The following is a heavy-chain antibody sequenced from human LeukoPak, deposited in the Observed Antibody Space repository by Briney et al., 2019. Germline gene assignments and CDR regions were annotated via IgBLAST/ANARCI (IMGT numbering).Heavy chain of an antibody. Sequence: GRSLRLSCAASGFTFSSYGMHWVRQAPGKGLECVAVISYDGTNKYYADSVKGRFTISRDNSKNTLYLQMNSLRAEDTAVYYCAKDRKSSGYYFYYGMDVWGQGTTVTVSS. V-gene: IGHV3-30*18. CDR1: GFTFSSYG. CDR3: AKDRKSSGYYFYYGMDV. CDR2: ISYDGTNK. D-gene: IGHD3-22*01. J-gene: IGHJ6*02.